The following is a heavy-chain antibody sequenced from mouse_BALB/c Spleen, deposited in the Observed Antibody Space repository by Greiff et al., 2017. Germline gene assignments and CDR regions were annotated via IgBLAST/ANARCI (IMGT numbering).Heavy chain of an antibody. Sequence: LQESGPELVKPGASVKMSCKASGYTFTSYVMHWVKQKPGQGLEWIGYINPYNDGTKYNEKFKGKATLTSDKSSSTAYMELSSLTSEDSAVYYCARKGLLSTMITTGSWFAYWGQGTLVTVSA. J-gene: IGHJ3*01. CDR1: GYTFTSYV. CDR2: INPYNDGT. V-gene: IGHV1-14*01. D-gene: IGHD2-4*01. CDR3: ARKGLLSTMITTGSWFAY.